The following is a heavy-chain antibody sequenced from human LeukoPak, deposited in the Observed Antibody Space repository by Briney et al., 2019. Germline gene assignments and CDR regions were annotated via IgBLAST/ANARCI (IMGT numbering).Heavy chain of an antibody. J-gene: IGHJ6*02. CDR2: ISSSSSYI. V-gene: IGHV3-21*01. CDR1: GFYFSSNW. Sequence: GGSLRLSCAASGFYFSSNWMHWVRQAPGKGLEWVSSISSSSSYIYYADSVKGRFTISRDNAKNSLYLQMNSLRAEDAAVYYCARDRCSSGGSCYPLVGMDVWGQGTTVTVSS. CDR3: ARDRCSSGGSCYPLVGMDV. D-gene: IGHD2-15*01.